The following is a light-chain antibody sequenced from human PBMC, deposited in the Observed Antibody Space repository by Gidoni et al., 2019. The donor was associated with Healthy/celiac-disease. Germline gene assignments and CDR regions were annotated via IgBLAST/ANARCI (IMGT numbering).Light chain of an antibody. CDR3: QQYYSTLLFT. Sequence: DIVMTQSPDSLAVPLGERATINCKSSQSVLYSSNNKNYLAWYQQKPGQPPKLLIYWASTRESGVPDRFSGSGSGTDFTLTISSLQAEDVAVYYCQQYYSTLLFTFGPGTKVDIK. CDR1: QSVLYSSNNKNY. J-gene: IGKJ3*01. V-gene: IGKV4-1*01. CDR2: WAS.